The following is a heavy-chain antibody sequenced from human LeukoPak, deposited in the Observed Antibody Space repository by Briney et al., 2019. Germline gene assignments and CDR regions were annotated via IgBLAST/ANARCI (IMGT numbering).Heavy chain of an antibody. CDR1: GGTFSSYA. CDR2: IIPIFGTA. J-gene: IGHJ3*02. CDR3: ARGRSSWYRAFDI. V-gene: IGHV1-69*05. Sequence: ASVKVSYKASGGTFSSYAISWVRQAPGQGLEWMGGIIPIFGTANYAQKFQGRVTITTDESTSTAYMELSSLRSEDTAVYYCARGRSSWYRAFDIWGQGTMVTVSS. D-gene: IGHD6-13*01.